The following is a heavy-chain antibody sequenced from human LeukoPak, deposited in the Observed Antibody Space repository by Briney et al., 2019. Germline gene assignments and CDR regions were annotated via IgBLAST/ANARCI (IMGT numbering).Heavy chain of an antibody. Sequence: PSETLSLTCAVYGGSFSGYYWSWIRQPPGKGLEWIGEINHSGSTNYNPSLKSRVTISVDTSKNQFSLKLSSVTAADTAVYYCARPSFRVFDSSGYYYVGYYMDVWGKGTTVTVSS. CDR3: ARPSFRVFDSSGYYYVGYYMDV. D-gene: IGHD3-22*01. V-gene: IGHV4-34*01. CDR1: GGSFSGYY. CDR2: INHSGST. J-gene: IGHJ6*03.